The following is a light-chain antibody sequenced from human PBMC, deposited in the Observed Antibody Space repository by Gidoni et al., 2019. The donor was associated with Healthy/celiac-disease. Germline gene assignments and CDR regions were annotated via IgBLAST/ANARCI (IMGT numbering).Light chain of an antibody. CDR2: QDS. Sequence: SYELTQPPSVSVSPGQKASIPCSGDKLGDKYACWYQQKPGQSPVLVIYQDSKRPSGIPERFSGSNSGNTATLTISGTQAMDEADYYCQAWDSSTAVVFGGGTKLTVL. J-gene: IGLJ2*01. CDR3: QAWDSSTAVV. CDR1: KLGDKY. V-gene: IGLV3-1*01.